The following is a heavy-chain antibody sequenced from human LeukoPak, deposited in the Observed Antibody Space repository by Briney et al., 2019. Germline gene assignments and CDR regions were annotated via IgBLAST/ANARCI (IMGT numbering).Heavy chain of an antibody. Sequence: GGSLRLSCEASGFTFSSSWMHWVRQAPGKGLVWVSRISSDGSSSSYADSVKGRFTISRDNAKNTLSLQMNSLRAEDTAVYYCARSSGYGYDYWGQGTLVTVSS. CDR2: ISSDGSSS. CDR1: GFTFSSSW. D-gene: IGHD5-18*01. V-gene: IGHV3-74*01. CDR3: ARSSGYGYDY. J-gene: IGHJ4*02.